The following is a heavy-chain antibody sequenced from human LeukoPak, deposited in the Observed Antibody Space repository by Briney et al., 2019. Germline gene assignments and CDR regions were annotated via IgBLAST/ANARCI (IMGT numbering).Heavy chain of an antibody. CDR1: GFTFSSYS. V-gene: IGHV3-21*01. CDR3: AKDRTLRDTAMVDY. D-gene: IGHD5-18*01. CDR2: ISSSSSYI. Sequence: GGSLRLSCAASGFTFSSYSMNWVRQAPGKGLEWVSSISSSSSYIYYADSVKGRFTISRDNAKNSLYLQMNSLRAEDTAVYYCAKDRTLRDTAMVDYWGQGTLVTVSS. J-gene: IGHJ4*02.